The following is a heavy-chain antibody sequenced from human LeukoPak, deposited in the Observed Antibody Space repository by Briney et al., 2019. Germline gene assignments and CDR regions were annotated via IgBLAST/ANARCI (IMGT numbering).Heavy chain of an antibody. CDR3: ATDPLEVAGTGYFDH. CDR2: FDPEDSES. D-gene: IGHD6-19*01. J-gene: IGHJ4*02. Sequence: VASVKVSCKVSGYTLTELSMHWVRQAPGKGLEWMGGFDPEDSESIYAQKFQGRVTMTEDTSTDTAYMELISLRSEDTAVYYCATDPLEVAGTGYFDHWGQGTLVTVSS. CDR1: GYTLTELS. V-gene: IGHV1-24*01.